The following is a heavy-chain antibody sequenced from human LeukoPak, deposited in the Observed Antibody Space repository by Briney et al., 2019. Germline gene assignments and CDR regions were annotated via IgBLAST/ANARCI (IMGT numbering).Heavy chain of an antibody. CDR1: GFTFSSYA. CDR2: ISSNGGST. J-gene: IGHJ4*02. V-gene: IGHV3-64*01. CDR3: ARVDGSGSYYMVV. D-gene: IGHD3-10*01. Sequence: GGSLRLSCAASGFTFSSYAMHWVRQAPGKGLEYVSAISSNGGSTYYANSVKGRFTISRDNSKNTLYLQMGSLRAEDTAVYYCARVDGSGSYYMVVWGQGTLVTVSS.